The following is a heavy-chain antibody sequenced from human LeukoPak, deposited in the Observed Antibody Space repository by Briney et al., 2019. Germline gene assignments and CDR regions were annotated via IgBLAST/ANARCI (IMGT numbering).Heavy chain of an antibody. V-gene: IGHV3-7*01. CDR1: GFTFSSYW. CDR3: ARLPKGYYGDYPPPNYFDY. J-gene: IGHJ4*02. D-gene: IGHD4-17*01. Sequence: GGSLRLSCAASGFTFSSYWMSWVRQAPGKGLEWVANIRQDGSEKYYVDSVKGRFTISRVNAKNSLYLQMNSLRAEDTAVYYCARLPKGYYGDYPPPNYFDYWGQGTLVTVSS. CDR2: IRQDGSEK.